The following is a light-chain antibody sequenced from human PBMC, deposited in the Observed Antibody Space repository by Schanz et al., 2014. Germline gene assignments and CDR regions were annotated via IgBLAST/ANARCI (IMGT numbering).Light chain of an antibody. V-gene: IGLV8-61*01. CDR3: VLYMGSGIWV. J-gene: IGLJ3*02. CDR2: NTN. CDR1: SGSVSTSYY. Sequence: QTVVTQEPSFSVSPGGTVTLTCGLSSGSVSTSYYPSWSQQTPGQAPRTLIYNTNTRSSGVPDRFSGSILGNKAALTITGAQADDESDYYCVLYMGSGIWVFGGGTQLTVL.